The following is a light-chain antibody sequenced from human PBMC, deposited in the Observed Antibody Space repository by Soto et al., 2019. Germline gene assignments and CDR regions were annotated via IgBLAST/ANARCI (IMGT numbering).Light chain of an antibody. CDR2: NAS. CDR1: QSVTTK. Sequence: EIVMTQSPAILSLSPGETATLSCRASQSVTTKLAWYQQRPGQTPRLLIYNASTRATAVPARFCGGGSVTEFSLTISSLQSDDFGVYYCHQYNTWPPRFTFGPGTKVDIK. J-gene: IGKJ3*01. CDR3: HQYNTWPPRFT. V-gene: IGKV3-15*01.